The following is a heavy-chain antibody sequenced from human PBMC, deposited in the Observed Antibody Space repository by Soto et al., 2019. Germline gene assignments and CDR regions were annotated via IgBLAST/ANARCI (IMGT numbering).Heavy chain of an antibody. CDR3: AKDQSSSGWFLGGMDV. CDR2: ISYDGSNK. Sequence: SLRLPCAASGFTFSSYGMHWVPQAPGKGLEWVAVISYDGSNKYYADSVKGRFTISRDNSKNTLYLQMNSLRAEDTAVYYCAKDQSSSGWFLGGMDVWGQRTTGTVSS. CDR1: GFTFSSYG. D-gene: IGHD6-19*01. J-gene: IGHJ6*02. V-gene: IGHV3-30*18.